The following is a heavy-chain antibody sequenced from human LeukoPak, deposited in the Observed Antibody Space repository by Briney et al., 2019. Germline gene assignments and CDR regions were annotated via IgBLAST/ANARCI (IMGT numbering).Heavy chain of an antibody. CDR1: GGSFSGYH. CDR3: ARSPHILTGENFDF. Sequence: SETLSLTCAVYGGSFSGYHWSWIRQTPGKGLEWIGEIDPYGGSNYNPSLKSRLTISVDTSKNQFSLKLSSVTAADTAVYYCARSPHILTGENFDFWGQGTLLTVSS. D-gene: IGHD3-9*01. J-gene: IGHJ4*02. CDR2: IDPYGGS. V-gene: IGHV4-34*10.